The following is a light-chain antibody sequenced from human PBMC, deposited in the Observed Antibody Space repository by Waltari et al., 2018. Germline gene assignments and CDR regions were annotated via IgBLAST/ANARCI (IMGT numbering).Light chain of an antibody. CDR2: GNS. V-gene: IGLV1-40*01. Sequence: QSGLTQPPSVSGAPGQRVTISCTGSSSNIGAGYDVHWYQLLPGTAPKVLIYGNSNRPSGGPGRFSGSKSGTSASLAITGLQAEDEADYDGQSYDNSLSGAVFGGGTKLTVL. CDR1: SSNIGAGYD. CDR3: QSYDNSLSGAV. J-gene: IGLJ2*01.